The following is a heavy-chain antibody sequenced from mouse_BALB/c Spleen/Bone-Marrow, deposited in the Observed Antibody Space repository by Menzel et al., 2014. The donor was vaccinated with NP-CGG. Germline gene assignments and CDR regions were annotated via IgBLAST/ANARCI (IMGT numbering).Heavy chain of an antibody. CDR2: VDPANGNT. V-gene: IGHV14-3*02. D-gene: IGHD2-14*01. CDR1: GFNIKDTY. CDR3: ARYRLGTYFDY. Sequence: EVQLVESAAELVKPGASVKLSCTASGFNIKDTYMYWVKQRPEQGLEWIGRVDPANGNTKYDPKFQGKATITADTSSNTAYLQLSSLTSEDTAVYYCARYRLGTYFDYWGQGTTLTVSS. J-gene: IGHJ2*01.